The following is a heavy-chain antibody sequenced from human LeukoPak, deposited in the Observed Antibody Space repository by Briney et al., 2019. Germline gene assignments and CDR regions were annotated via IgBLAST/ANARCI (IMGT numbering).Heavy chain of an antibody. J-gene: IGHJ4*02. CDR1: GYSVTSYC. V-gene: IGHV5-51*01. CDR3: ARGSGSYHTAYMN. D-gene: IGHD1-26*01. Sequence: GEALKISCKGSGYSVTSYCIGCVRQMPGKGLEWMGSIYPGDSDTRYSPSFQGQVTISADKSLSTAYLQWSSLKASDTAMYYCARGSGSYHTAYMNWGQGSPVTVSS. CDR2: IYPGDSDT.